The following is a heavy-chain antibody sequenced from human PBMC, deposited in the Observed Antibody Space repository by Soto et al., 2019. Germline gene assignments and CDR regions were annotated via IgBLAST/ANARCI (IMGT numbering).Heavy chain of an antibody. V-gene: IGHV3-23*01. Sequence: EVQLLESGGGLVQTGGSLRLSCTASGFSFDSYAMNWVRQAPGKGLEWVSFIAGSGAYTFYADSVRGRFTISRDNSNKTLYLQMSSLRADDTAVYYCAKGFTYGGHVVGDYWGQGALVTVSS. D-gene: IGHD3-16*01. CDR1: GFSFDSYA. CDR2: IAGSGAYT. CDR3: AKGFTYGGHVVGDY. J-gene: IGHJ4*02.